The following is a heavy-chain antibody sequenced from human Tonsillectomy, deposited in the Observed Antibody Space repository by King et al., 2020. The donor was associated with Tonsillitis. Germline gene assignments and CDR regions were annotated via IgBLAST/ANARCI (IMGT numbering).Heavy chain of an antibody. CDR2: INHSGST. D-gene: IGHD3-22*01. Sequence: QVQLQQWGAGLLKPSETLSLTCAVYGGSFSGYYWSWIRQPPGKGLEWIGEINHSGSTNYNPSLKSRVTISVDTSKNQFSLKLSSVPAADTAVYYCARCRYYDSSCYYSDSDLDYWGQGTLVTVSS. CDR1: GGSFSGYY. V-gene: IGHV4-34*01. J-gene: IGHJ4*02. CDR3: ARCRYYDSSCYYSDSDLDY.